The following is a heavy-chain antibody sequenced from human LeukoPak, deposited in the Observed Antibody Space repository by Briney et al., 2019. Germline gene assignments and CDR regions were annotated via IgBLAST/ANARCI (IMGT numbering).Heavy chain of an antibody. V-gene: IGHV5-51*01. D-gene: IGHD1-1*01. CDR2: IYPGDSDT. CDR3: ARQAHNTCGTINWFDP. J-gene: IGHJ5*02. CDR1: GYSFTSYW. Sequence: GESLKISWKGSGYSFTSYWIGWVRHMPGKGLEWIGIIYPGDSDTRYSPSFQGEVTISADKSISTAYLQWSSLKASDTAMYYCARQAHNTCGTINWFDPWGQGTLVTVSS.